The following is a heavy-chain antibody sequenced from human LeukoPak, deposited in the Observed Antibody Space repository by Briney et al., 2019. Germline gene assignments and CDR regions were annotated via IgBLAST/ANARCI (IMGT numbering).Heavy chain of an antibody. CDR2: IIPIFGTA. CDR1: GGTFSSYA. J-gene: IGHJ1*01. CDR3: SRGARIAVAGMRVWYQYFQH. D-gene: IGHD6-19*01. Sequence: SVKVSCKASGGTFSSYAISWVRQAPGQGLEWMGGIIPIFGTANYAQKFQGRVTITADESTSTAYMELSSLRSEDMAVYYCSRGARIAVAGMRVWYQYFQHWGQGTLVTVSS. V-gene: IGHV1-69*13.